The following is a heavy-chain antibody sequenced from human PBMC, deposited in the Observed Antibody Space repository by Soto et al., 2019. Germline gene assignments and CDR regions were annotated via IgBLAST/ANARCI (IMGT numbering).Heavy chain of an antibody. CDR3: ASFRRGPAGSYNLEYYYYGMDV. V-gene: IGHV3-30*03. CDR1: GFTFSSDG. D-gene: IGHD1-26*01. Sequence: QVQLVESGGGVVKPGRSLRLSCAASGFTFSSDGMHWVRQAPGKGLEWVAVLSYDGSNNYYADSVKGRFAISRDNSKNTLYLQMNSLRDEDTAVYYCASFRRGPAGSYNLEYYYYGMDVWGQETTVTVSS. J-gene: IGHJ6*02. CDR2: LSYDGSNN.